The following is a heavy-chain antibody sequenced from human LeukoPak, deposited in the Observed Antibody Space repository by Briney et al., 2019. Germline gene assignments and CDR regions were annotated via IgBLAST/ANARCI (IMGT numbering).Heavy chain of an antibody. CDR2: IYHSGST. CDR3: ARPGTVGPTGYFDY. D-gene: IGHD1-26*01. Sequence: PSETLSLTCAVSGYSISSGYYWGWIRQPPGKGLEWIGSIYHSGSTYYNPPLKSRVTISVDTSKNQFSLKLSSVTAADTAVYYCARPGTVGPTGYFDYWGQGTLVTVSS. V-gene: IGHV4-38-2*01. CDR1: GYSISSGYY. J-gene: IGHJ4*02.